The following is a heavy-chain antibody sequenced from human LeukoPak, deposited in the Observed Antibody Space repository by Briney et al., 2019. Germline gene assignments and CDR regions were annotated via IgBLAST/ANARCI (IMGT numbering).Heavy chain of an antibody. CDR2: ISYDGNNK. D-gene: IGHD3-16*01. CDR1: GFTFSSYA. Sequence: GGSLRLSCAASGFTFSSYAMHWVRQAPGKGLEWVAVISYDGNNKYYADSVKGRLTISRDNSKNTLYLQMNSLRADDTAVYYCASGWDVWWAFDYWGQGTLVTVSS. V-gene: IGHV3-30*04. CDR3: ASGWDVWWAFDY. J-gene: IGHJ4*02.